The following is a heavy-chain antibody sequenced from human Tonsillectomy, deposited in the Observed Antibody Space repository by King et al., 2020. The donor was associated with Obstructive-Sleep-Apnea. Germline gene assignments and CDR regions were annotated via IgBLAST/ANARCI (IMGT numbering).Heavy chain of an antibody. CDR3: ARDVVAVPPAIFGGPNWFDP. V-gene: IGHV3-11*01. D-gene: IGHD2-2*01. CDR1: GFTFTDYY. Sequence: VQLVESGGGLVTPGGSLRLSCVASGFTFTDYYMSWIRQAPGKGLEWMSYISSSEATIYFADSVKGRFTISRDNAKNSRYLQMNSLRAEDTAVYYCARDVVAVPPAIFGGPNWFDPRGQGTLVTVSS. CDR2: ISSSEATI. J-gene: IGHJ5*02.